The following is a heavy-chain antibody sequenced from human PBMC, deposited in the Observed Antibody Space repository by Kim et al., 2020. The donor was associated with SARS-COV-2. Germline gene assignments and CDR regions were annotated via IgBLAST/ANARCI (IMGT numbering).Heavy chain of an antibody. CDR2: INTDTGNP. V-gene: IGHV7-4-1*02. D-gene: IGHD4-17*01. J-gene: IGHJ4*02. CDR3: AREGDHGDSFDK. CDR1: GYTFTKYS. Sequence: ASVKVSCKASGYTFTKYSMNWVRQASGQGLEWLGFINTDTGNPTYGRGLTGRLVFSLDTSVNTAYLQISSLKAEDTAVYYCAREGDHGDSFDKWGQGTLVTVSA.